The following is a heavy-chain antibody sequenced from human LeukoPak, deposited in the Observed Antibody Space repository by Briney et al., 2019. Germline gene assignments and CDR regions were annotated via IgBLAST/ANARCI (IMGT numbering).Heavy chain of an antibody. D-gene: IGHD3-10*01. CDR1: GDSVSSNSAA. J-gene: IGHJ3*02. CDR3: ARDGGITMVPHDAFDI. CDR2: TYYRSKWYN. Sequence: PSQTLSLTCAISGDSVSSNSAAWNWIRQSPSRGLEWLGRTYYRSKWYNDYAVSVKSRITINPDTSKNQFSLQLNSVTPEDTAVYYCARDGGITMVPHDAFDIWGQGTMVTVSS. V-gene: IGHV6-1*01.